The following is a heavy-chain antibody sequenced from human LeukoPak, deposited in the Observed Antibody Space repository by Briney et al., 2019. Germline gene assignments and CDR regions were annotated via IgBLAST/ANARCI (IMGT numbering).Heavy chain of an antibody. CDR1: GFTVSSNY. J-gene: IGHJ1*01. CDR3: ARGGSSWSGYFQH. D-gene: IGHD6-13*01. V-gene: IGHV3-66*01. Sequence: GVSLRLSCAASGFTVSSNYMSWVRQAPGKGLEWVSVIYSGGSTYYADSVKGRFTISRDNSKNTLNLQMNSLRAEDAAVYYCARGGSSWSGYFQHWGQGTLVTVSS. CDR2: IYSGGST.